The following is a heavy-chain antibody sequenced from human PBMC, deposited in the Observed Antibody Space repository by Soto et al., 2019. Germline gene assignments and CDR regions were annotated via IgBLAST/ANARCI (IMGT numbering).Heavy chain of an antibody. CDR3: ARDSITIFGVPDNWLDP. V-gene: IGHV4-31*03. CDR2: IYYSGST. Sequence: SETLSLTCTVSGGSISSGGYYWSWIRQHPGKGLEWIGYIYYSGSTYYNPSLKSRVTISVDTSKNQLSLKLSPVTAADTAVYYCARDSITIFGVPDNWLDPWGQGTLVTVSS. J-gene: IGHJ5*02. D-gene: IGHD3-3*01. CDR1: GGSISSGGYY.